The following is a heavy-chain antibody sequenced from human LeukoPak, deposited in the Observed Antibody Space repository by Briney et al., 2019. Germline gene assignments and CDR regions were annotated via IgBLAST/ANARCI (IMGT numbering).Heavy chain of an antibody. V-gene: IGHV1-69*05. CDR3: ARGGNGHYDFWSGYSQGSLYYYYYMDV. Sequence: GASVKVSCKASGYTFTSYGISWVRQAPGQGLEWMGGIIPIFGTANYAQKFQGRVTITTDESTSTAYMELSSLRSEDTAVYYCARGGNGHYDFWSGYSQGSLYYYYYMDVWGKGTTVTVSS. CDR1: GYTFTSYG. J-gene: IGHJ6*03. D-gene: IGHD3-3*01. CDR2: IIPIFGTA.